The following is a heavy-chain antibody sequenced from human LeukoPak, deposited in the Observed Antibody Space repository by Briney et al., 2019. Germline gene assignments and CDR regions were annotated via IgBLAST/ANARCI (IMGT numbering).Heavy chain of an antibody. D-gene: IGHD6-19*01. J-gene: IGHJ4*02. CDR3: ARIPNYSSGWYGSTPFAY. V-gene: IGHV1-18*01. CDR1: GYTFTNYV. Sequence: AASVKVSCKASGYTFTNYVISCVRQAPGQGLEWMGWISAYNYNTKYAQKLQGRVTMTTDTYTSTAYMELRSLRSDDTAVYYCARIPNYSSGWYGSTPFAYWSQGTLVTVSS. CDR2: ISAYNYNT.